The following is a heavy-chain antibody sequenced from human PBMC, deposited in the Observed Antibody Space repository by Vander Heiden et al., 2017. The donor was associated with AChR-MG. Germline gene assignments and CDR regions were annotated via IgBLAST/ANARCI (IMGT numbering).Heavy chain of an antibody. CDR1: GFNFRKVG. CDR2: ISYDGSHQ. J-gene: IGHJ4*02. Sequence: QVQLLESGGGVVQPGGSLRLSCEASGFNFRKVGMHWVSQAPGKGPEWVAVISYDGSHQFYADSLKVRFTISRDNSKNTLYLQIYSLRAEDTAMYYCAKDIRPYASGSFENAWTWGQGTLVTVSS. D-gene: IGHD3-10*01. V-gene: IGHV3-30*18. CDR3: AKDIRPYASGSFENAWT.